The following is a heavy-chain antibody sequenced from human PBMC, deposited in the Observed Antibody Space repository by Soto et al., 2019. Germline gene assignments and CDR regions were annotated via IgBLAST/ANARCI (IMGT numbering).Heavy chain of an antibody. CDR2: IIPIFGTA. D-gene: IGHD2-15*01. Sequence: ASVKVSCKASGGTFSSYAISWVRQAPGQGLEWMGGIIPIFGTANYAQKFQGRVTITADESTSTAYMELSSLRSEDTAVYYCARAGGSCYFLRCDNRFDPWGQGTLVTAPQ. CDR3: ARAGGSCYFLRCDNRFDP. J-gene: IGHJ5*02. CDR1: GGTFSSYA. V-gene: IGHV1-69*13.